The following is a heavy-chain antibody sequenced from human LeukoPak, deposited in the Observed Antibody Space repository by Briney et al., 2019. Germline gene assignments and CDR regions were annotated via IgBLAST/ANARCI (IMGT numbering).Heavy chain of an antibody. V-gene: IGHV4-34*01. J-gene: IGHJ4*02. CDR3: ARAREWLQSFDY. D-gene: IGHD5-24*01. Sequence: SETLSLTCAVYGGSFSGYYWSWIRQPPGKGLEWIGEINHSGSTNYNPSLKSRVTISVDTSKNQFSLKLSSVTAADTAVYYCARAREWLQSFDYRGQGTLVTVSS. CDR2: INHSGST. CDR1: GGSFSGYY.